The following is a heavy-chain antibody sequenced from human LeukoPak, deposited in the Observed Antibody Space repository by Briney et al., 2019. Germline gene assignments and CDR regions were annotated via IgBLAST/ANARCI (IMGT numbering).Heavy chain of an antibody. V-gene: IGHV4-59*01. CDR1: GGSISSYY. J-gene: IGHJ4*02. Sequence: SETLSLTCTVSGGSISSYYWSWIRQPPGKGLEWIGYIYYSGSTHYNPSLKSRVTISVDTSKKQFSLKLRSVTAADTAVYYCAKKDRYGDLGVDFWGQGTLVTVSS. D-gene: IGHD3-16*02. CDR2: IYYSGST. CDR3: AKKDRYGDLGVDF.